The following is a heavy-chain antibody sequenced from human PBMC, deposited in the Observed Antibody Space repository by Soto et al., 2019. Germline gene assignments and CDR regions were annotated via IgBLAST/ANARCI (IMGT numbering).Heavy chain of an antibody. CDR1: GDTFNFYS. Sequence: QVQLVQSGAEVKWPGSSVKVSCKASGDTFNFYSINWVRQAPGLGLEWMGRVNPIVSMSNYAQKFQGSVTMTADKSTSTAFMALSSLRSEDTAIYYCASSYGSGYRAFDYWGQGALVTVSS. CDR3: ASSYGSGYRAFDY. CDR2: VNPIVSMS. V-gene: IGHV1-69*02. D-gene: IGHD3-10*01. J-gene: IGHJ4*02.